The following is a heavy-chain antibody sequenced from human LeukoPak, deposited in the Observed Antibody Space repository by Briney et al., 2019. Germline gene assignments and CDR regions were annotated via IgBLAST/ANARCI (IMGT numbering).Heavy chain of an antibody. J-gene: IGHJ3*02. CDR1: GGSISSYY. CDR2: IYTSGST. CDR3: AAMVRGVDAFDI. Sequence: PSETLSLTCTVSGGSISSYYWSWIRQPAGKGLEWIGRIYTSGSTNYNPSLKSRVTMSVDTSKKQFSLKLTSVTAADTAIYYCAAMVRGVDAFDIRGQGTMVTVSS. D-gene: IGHD3-10*01. V-gene: IGHV4-4*07.